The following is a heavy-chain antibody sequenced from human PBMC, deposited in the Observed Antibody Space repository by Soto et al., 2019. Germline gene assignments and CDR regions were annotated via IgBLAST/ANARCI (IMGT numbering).Heavy chain of an antibody. CDR3: AGVAEKCSVTKGYFYNLDV. CDR2: IIPILGVA. V-gene: IGHV1-69*04. CDR1: GDTFSNHT. D-gene: IGHD2-21*02. Sequence: QVQLVQSGAEVKKPGPSVKVSCKASGDTFSNHTISWVRQAPGQWLEWMGRIIPILGVANYAQKFQGRVTITADKCTSTAYMELSSLRSADTAVYYGAGVAEKCSVTKGYFYNLDVWGNGTSVTVSS. J-gene: IGHJ6*03.